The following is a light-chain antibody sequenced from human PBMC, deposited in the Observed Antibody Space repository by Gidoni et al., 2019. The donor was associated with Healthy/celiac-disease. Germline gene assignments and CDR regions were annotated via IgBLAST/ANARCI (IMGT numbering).Light chain of an antibody. Sequence: SALTQPASVSGSPGQSITISCTGTSSDVGGYNYVSWSQQHPGKAPKLIIYEVSNRPSGVSNRFPGSKSGNTASLTISGLQAEDEADYYCSSYTSSSTRVFGGGTKLTVL. CDR2: EVS. CDR3: SSYTSSSTRV. CDR1: SSDVGGYNY. V-gene: IGLV2-14*01. J-gene: IGLJ3*02.